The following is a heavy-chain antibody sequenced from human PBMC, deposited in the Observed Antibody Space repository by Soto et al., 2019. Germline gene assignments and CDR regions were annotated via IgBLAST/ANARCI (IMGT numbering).Heavy chain of an antibody. D-gene: IGHD3-16*02. J-gene: IGHJ6*02. CDR3: AREKELSLYYGMDV. CDR1: GFTFSSYA. CDR2: ISYDGSNK. Sequence: VGSLRLSCAASGFTFSSYAMHWVRQAPGKGLEWVAVISYDGSNKYYADSVKGRFTISRDNSKNTLYLQMNSLGAEDTAVYYCAREKELSLYYGMDVWGQGTTVTVSS. V-gene: IGHV3-30-3*01.